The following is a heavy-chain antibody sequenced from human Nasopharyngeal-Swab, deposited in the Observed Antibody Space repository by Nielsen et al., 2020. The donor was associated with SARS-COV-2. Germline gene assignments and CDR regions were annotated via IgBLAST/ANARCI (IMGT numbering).Heavy chain of an antibody. CDR3: ARIFPYSSSWYGKYYFDY. D-gene: IGHD6-13*01. Sequence: PGKGLEWIGSIYYSGTTYYNPSLKSRVTISVDTSKNQFSLKLSSVTAADTAVYYCARIFPYSSSWYGKYYFDYWGQGTLVTVSS. J-gene: IGHJ4*02. V-gene: IGHV4-39*01. CDR2: IYYSGTT.